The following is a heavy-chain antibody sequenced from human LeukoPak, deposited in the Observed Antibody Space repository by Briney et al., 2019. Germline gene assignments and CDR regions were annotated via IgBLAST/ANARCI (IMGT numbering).Heavy chain of an antibody. J-gene: IGHJ4*02. V-gene: IGHV3-72*01. CDR1: GFTFSDHY. Sequence: PGGSLRLSCAASGFTFSDHYMDWVRQAPGKGLEWVGRTRNKADSYTTDYAASVKGRFPISRDDSQNSLFLQMNSLKTEDTAVYYCARDTRDGIGYWGQGTLVTVSS. CDR2: TRNKADSYTT. CDR3: ARDTRDGIGY. D-gene: IGHD5-24*01.